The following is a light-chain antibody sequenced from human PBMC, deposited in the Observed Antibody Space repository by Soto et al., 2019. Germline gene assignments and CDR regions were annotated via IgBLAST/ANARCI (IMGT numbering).Light chain of an antibody. J-gene: IGKJ2*01. CDR3: QQYKNWPYT. CDR2: STS. V-gene: IGKV3-15*01. CDR1: QYISNN. Sequence: DIVMTQSPAALSVSPGEGATLSCRASQYISNNLAWYQQKPGQAPRLLIYSTSARATGIPARFSGSGSGTEFPLTISSLQSEDFAVYYCQQYKNWPYTFGQGTKLEIK.